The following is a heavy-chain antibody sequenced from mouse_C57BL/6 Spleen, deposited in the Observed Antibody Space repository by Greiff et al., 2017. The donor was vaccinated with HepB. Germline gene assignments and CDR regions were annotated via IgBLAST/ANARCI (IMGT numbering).Heavy chain of an antibody. CDR3: TCYYPFDY. CDR2: IDPENGDT. D-gene: IGHD2-3*01. Sequence: EVKLVESGAELVRPGASVKLSCTASGFNIKDDYMHWVKQRPEQGLEWIGWIDPENGDTEYASKFQGKATITADTSSNTAYLQLSSLTSEDTAVYYCTCYYPFDYWGQGTTLTVSS. CDR1: GFNIKDDY. J-gene: IGHJ2*01. V-gene: IGHV14-4*01.